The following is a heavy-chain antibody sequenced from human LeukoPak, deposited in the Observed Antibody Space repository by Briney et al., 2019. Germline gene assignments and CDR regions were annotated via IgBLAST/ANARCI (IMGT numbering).Heavy chain of an antibody. Sequence: SETLSLTCTVSGGSISSYYWSWLRQPPGRGLEWIGYIYYSGSTNYNPSLKSRVTISVDTSKNQFSLKLSSVTAADTAVYYCARQSHYYDSSGVFDYWGQGTLVTVSS. CDR3: ARQSHYYDSSGVFDY. J-gene: IGHJ4*02. CDR1: GGSISSYY. V-gene: IGHV4-59*08. D-gene: IGHD3-22*01. CDR2: IYYSGST.